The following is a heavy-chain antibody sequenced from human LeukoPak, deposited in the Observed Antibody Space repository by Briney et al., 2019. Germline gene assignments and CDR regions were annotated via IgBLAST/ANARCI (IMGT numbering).Heavy chain of an antibody. CDR2: IYYSGST. V-gene: IGHV4-39*07. CDR3: ARDRYSGSWFLPDY. J-gene: IGHJ4*02. CDR1: GGSISSSSYY. D-gene: IGHD6-13*01. Sequence: SETLSLTCTVSGGSISSSSYYWGWIRQPPGKGLEWIGSIYYSGSTYYNPSLKSRVTISVDTSKNQFSLKLSSVTAADTAVYYCARDRYSGSWFLPDYWGQGTLVTVSS.